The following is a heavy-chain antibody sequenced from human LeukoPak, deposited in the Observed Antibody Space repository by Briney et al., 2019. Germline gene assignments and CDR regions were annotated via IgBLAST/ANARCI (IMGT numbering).Heavy chain of an antibody. V-gene: IGHV4-34*01. CDR1: GGPFSI. Sequence: PSETLSLTCGVYGGPFSIWSWIRLPPGKGLEWIGEITQSGSTNYNPSLKSRVTISVESSKNQFSLKLTSVTAADTAVYYCATTMGYCSQGTLVTVSS. CDR3: ATTMGY. J-gene: IGHJ4*02. D-gene: IGHD1/OR15-1a*01. CDR2: ITQSGST.